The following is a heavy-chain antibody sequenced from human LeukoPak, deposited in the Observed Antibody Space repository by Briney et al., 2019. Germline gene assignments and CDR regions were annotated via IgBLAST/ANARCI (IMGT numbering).Heavy chain of an antibody. J-gene: IGHJ6*02. D-gene: IGHD3-10*01. Sequence: VAPVKVSCKASGYTFTRSALHWVRQAPGQRLEWMGWTSNYNGNTKYSEKFQGRVTITRDTSANIVYMELNSLRSQDTGVYYCARDEVDYYGMDVWGQGTTITVSS. CDR3: ARDEVDYYGMDV. CDR1: GYTFTRSA. V-gene: IGHV1-3*04. CDR2: TSNYNGNT.